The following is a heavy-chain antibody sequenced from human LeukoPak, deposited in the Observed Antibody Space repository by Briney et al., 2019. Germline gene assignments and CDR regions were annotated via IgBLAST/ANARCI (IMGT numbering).Heavy chain of an antibody. CDR2: IKQDVSKK. V-gene: IGHV3-7*01. J-gene: IGHJ4*02. D-gene: IGHD6-13*01. CDR1: GFTFSTYW. CDR3: ARDSIDRGVAAACNYDY. Sequence: GGSLRLSCAAYGFTFSTYWMSWVRQAPGKWLEWVANIKQDVSKKYYVDSVRGRFTISRDHAKHSMYLQMNSLRAEDTAVDYCARDSIDRGVAAACNYDYWGQGTLVTVSS.